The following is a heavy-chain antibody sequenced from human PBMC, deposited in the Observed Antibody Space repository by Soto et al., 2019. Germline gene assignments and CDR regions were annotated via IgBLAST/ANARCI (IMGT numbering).Heavy chain of an antibody. V-gene: IGHV4-39*01. J-gene: IGHJ4*02. Sequence: QLQLQESGPGLVKPSETLSLICSVSGGTISSSSYYWGWVRQPPGQGLEWIGTIYYNGATQYSPSLKSLVTISVDPSKNQVSLKLTSVTAADTAMDYCAIEVRGLSANYLGGCWGQVALVTVSS. D-gene: IGHD3-16*01. CDR2: IYYNGAT. CDR1: GGTISSSSYY. CDR3: AIEVRGLSANYLGGC.